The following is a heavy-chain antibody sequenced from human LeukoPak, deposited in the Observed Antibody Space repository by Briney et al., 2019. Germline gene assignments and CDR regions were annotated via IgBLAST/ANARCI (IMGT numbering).Heavy chain of an antibody. CDR3: AKDVSSRLEPSMVRGYNYYGMDV. V-gene: IGHV3-7*03. D-gene: IGHD3-10*01. CDR1: GFTFSSYW. J-gene: IGHJ6*02. CDR2: IKQDGSEK. Sequence: PGGSLRLSCAASGFTFSSYWMSWVRQAPGKGLEWVANIKQDGSEKYYVDSVKGRFTISRDNSKNSLYLQMNSLRAEDTALYYCAKDVSSRLEPSMVRGYNYYGMDVWGQGTTVTVSS.